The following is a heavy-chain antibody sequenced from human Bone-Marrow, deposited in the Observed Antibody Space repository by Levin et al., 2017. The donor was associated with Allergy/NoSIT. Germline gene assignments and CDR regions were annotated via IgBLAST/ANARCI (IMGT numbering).Heavy chain of an antibody. D-gene: IGHD6-19*01. CDR1: GFTFNLYW. CDR3: GTDVGIAVADRNY. J-gene: IGHJ4*02. Sequence: PVASVKVSCAASGFTFNLYWMNWIRQAPGKGLEWVANIEKDGNEKHYVDSVEGRFTISRDNAKNVLYLEMSSLRVEDTALYYCGTDVGIAVADRNYWGQGVLVTVSS. CDR2: IEKDGNEK. V-gene: IGHV3-7*01.